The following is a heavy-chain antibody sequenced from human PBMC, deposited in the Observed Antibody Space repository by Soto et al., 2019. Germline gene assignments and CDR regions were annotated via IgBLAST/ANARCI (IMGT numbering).Heavy chain of an antibody. CDR3: AKAPNSGSYCDAFDN. V-gene: IGHV3-23*01. Sequence: GGSLRLSCAASGFTFSSYAMSWVRQAPGKGLEWVSAISGSGGSTYYADSVKGRFTISRDNSKNTLYLQMNSLRAEDVAVYYCAKAPNSGSYCDAFDNWGQGTMVTVSS. D-gene: IGHD1-26*01. CDR1: GFTFSSYA. J-gene: IGHJ3*02. CDR2: ISGSGGST.